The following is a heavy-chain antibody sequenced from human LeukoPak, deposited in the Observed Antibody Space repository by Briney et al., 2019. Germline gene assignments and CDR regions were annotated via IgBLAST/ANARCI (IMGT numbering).Heavy chain of an antibody. V-gene: IGHV3-30*04. CDR1: ELNFKTHA. J-gene: IGHJ4*02. D-gene: IGHD3-16*02. CDR3: ARDLQEISSFYFDY. CDR2: LSFDASGR. Sequence: GGSLRLSCVVSELNFKTHAMHWVRQAPGKGLEWVAGLSFDASGRNYADSVKGRFTISRDNSKNTLYLQMHSLSPEDTAVYFCARDLQEISSFYFDYWDQGSLVTVSS.